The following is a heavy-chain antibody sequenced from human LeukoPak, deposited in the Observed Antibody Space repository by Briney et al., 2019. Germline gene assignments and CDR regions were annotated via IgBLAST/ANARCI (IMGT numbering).Heavy chain of an antibody. V-gene: IGHV3-7*03. D-gene: IGHD6-13*01. CDR1: GFTFTTYW. J-gene: IGHJ5*02. CDR3: AKDQYGSRGGWFDP. CDR2: IKQDGTEK. Sequence: GESLRLSCTASGFTFTTYWMSWVRHPPGKGLEWVANIKQDGTEKYYVDSVKGRFTISRDNAKNSLYLQMNSLRAEDTALYYCAKDQYGSRGGWFDPWGQGTLVTVSS.